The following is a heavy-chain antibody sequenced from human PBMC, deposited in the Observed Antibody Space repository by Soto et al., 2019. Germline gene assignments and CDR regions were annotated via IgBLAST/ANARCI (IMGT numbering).Heavy chain of an antibody. CDR3: ARGEPLVPAAKYYYYGMDV. CDR2: IIPIFGTA. J-gene: IGHJ6*02. V-gene: IGHV1-69*12. CDR1: GGTFSSYA. D-gene: IGHD2-2*01. Sequence: QVQLVQSGAEVKKPGSSVKVSCKASGGTFSSYAISWVRQAPGQGLEWMGGIIPIFGTANYAQKFQGRVTITADESTITAYMELSSLRSEDTAVYYCARGEPLVPAAKYYYYGMDVWGQGTTVTVSS.